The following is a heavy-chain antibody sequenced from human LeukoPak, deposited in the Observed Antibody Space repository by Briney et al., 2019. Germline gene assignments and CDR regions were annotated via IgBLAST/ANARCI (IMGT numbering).Heavy chain of an antibody. V-gene: IGHV4-38-2*02. Sequence: SETLSLTCTVSGYSINNGFYWGWIRQPPGKGLEWIGSIYSSGSTFYNPSLKSRVTISVDTSKNQVSLKLRSVTAADTAVYYCARGDSGWYLGLGFDYWGQGTLVTVSS. J-gene: IGHJ4*02. D-gene: IGHD6-19*01. CDR1: GYSINNGFY. CDR3: ARGDSGWYLGLGFDY. CDR2: IYSSGST.